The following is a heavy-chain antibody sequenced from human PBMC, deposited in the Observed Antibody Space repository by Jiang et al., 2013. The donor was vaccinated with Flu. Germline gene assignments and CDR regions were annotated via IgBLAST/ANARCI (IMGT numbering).Heavy chain of an antibody. Sequence: VKKPGESLRISCKGSGYSFTSYWISWVRQMPGKGLEWMGRIDPSDSYTNYSPSFQGHVTISADKSISTAYLQWSSLKASDTAMYYCARQTPDYYDSSGYYYVSHWGQGTLVTVSS. V-gene: IGHV5-10-1*01. CDR2: IDPSDSYT. J-gene: IGHJ4*02. CDR3: ARQTPDYYDSSGYYYVSH. D-gene: IGHD3-22*01. CDR1: GYSFTSYW.